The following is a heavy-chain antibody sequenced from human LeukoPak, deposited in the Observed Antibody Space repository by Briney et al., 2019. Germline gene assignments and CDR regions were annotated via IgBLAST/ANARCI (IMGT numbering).Heavy chain of an antibody. CDR2: IYPGDSDS. CDR3: ARLAKAAALYYFDY. V-gene: IGHV5-51*01. D-gene: IGHD6-13*01. J-gene: IGHJ4*02. CDR1: GYSFINYW. Sequence: GESLKISCKGSGYSFINYWIAWVRQMPGKGLEWMGIIYPGDSDSRYSPSFQGQVTFSADKSISTAYLQWSSLKASDTAMYYCARLAKAAALYYFDYWGQGTLVTVSS.